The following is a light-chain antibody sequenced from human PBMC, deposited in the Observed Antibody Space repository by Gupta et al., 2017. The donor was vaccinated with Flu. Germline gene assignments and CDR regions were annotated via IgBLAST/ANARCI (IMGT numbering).Light chain of an antibody. J-gene: IGLJ2*01. CDR1: SSDIGDDNS. Sequence: SALPQPASLSGSPGQSITISCTGTSSDIGDDNSVSWYQQHPGKAHRLIIYEVTYRPSGVSSRFSGSKAGNTASLTISGLQAEDEARYYCSSYASSNTIVFGGGTDLTVL. CDR2: EVT. V-gene: IGLV2-14*01. CDR3: SSYASSNTIV.